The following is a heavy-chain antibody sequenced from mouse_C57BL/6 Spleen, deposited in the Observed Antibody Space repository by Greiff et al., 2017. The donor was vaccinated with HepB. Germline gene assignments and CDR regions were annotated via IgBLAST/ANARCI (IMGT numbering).Heavy chain of an antibody. CDR3: ARGGGAVYFDY. CDR2: IYPGDGDT. V-gene: IGHV1-80*01. J-gene: IGHJ2*01. Sequence: QVQLKESGAELVKPGASVKISCKASGYAFSSYWMNWVKQRPGKGLEWIGQIYPGDGDTNYNGKFKGKATLTADKSSSTAYMQLSSLTSDDSAVYFCARGGGAVYFDYWGQGTTLTVSS. CDR1: GYAFSSYW.